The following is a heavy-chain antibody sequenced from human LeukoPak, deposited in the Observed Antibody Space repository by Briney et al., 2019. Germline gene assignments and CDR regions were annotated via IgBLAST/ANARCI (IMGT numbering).Heavy chain of an antibody. CDR3: ARDDGGSLS. J-gene: IGHJ5*02. V-gene: IGHV4-38-2*02. CDR2: IYHSGST. CDR1: GYSISSGYY. D-gene: IGHD1-26*01. Sequence: SETLSLTCTVSGYSISSGYYWGWIRQPPGKGLEWIGSIYHSGSTYYNPSLKSRVTISVDTSKNQFSLKLSSVTAADTAVYYCARDDGGSLSWGQGTLVTVSS.